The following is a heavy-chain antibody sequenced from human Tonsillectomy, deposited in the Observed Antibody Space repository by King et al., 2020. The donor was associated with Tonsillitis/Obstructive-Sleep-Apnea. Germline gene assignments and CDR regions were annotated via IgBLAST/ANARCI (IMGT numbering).Heavy chain of an antibody. CDR3: AKDLGSSWQFDY. CDR2: ISCSGGST. V-gene: IGHV3-23*04. D-gene: IGHD6-13*01. CDR1: GFTFSSYA. J-gene: IGHJ4*02. Sequence: VQLVESGGGLVQPGGSLRLSCAASGFTFSSYAMSWVRQAPGKGLEWVSAISCSGGSTYYADSVKGRFTISRDNSKNTLYLQMNSLRAEETAVYYCAKDLGSSWQFDYWGQGTLVTVSS.